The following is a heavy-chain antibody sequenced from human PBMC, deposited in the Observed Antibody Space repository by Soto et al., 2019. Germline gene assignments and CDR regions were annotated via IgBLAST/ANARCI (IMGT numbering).Heavy chain of an antibody. CDR3: AKDRHYPRDYFHY. CDR1: GFTFSSSA. Sequence: GGSLRLSCAASGFTFSSSAISWVRQAPGKGLEWVSAVSANGQGIYYADSVRGRFTISRDNSKNTVFLHMDSLSAEDTAVYYCAKDRHYPRDYFHYWGQGTLVTAPQ. CDR2: VSANGQGI. V-gene: IGHV3-23*01. J-gene: IGHJ4*02. D-gene: IGHD3-10*01.